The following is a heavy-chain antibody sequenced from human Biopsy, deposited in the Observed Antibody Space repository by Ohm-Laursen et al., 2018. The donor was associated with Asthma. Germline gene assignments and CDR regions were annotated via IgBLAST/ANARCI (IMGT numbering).Heavy chain of an antibody. Sequence: SLRLSCAAFGFSFSNFAIHWVRQAPGKGLEWVGVISKDASTQDYADSVKGRFTMARDNPKNTLDLQINSLREEDTAVYYCVRDGTDDAFDIWGQGTVVSVSS. CDR2: ISKDASTQ. CDR3: VRDGTDDAFDI. D-gene: IGHD1-1*01. CDR1: GFSFSNFA. J-gene: IGHJ3*02. V-gene: IGHV3-30*01.